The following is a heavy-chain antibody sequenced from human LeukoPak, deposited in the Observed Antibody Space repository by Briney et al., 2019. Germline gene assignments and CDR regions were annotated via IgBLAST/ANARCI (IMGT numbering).Heavy chain of an antibody. V-gene: IGHV3-7*01. J-gene: IGHJ4*02. Sequence: PGGSLRLSCAASGFTFSSYWMSWVRQAPGKWLEWVANIKQDGSEKYYVDSVKGRFTISRDNAKNSLYLQMNSLRAEDTAVYYCARSGAPITFGGVIVIGPDYWGQGTLVTVSS. D-gene: IGHD3-16*02. CDR1: GFTFSSYW. CDR3: ARSGAPITFGGVIVIGPDY. CDR2: IKQDGSEK.